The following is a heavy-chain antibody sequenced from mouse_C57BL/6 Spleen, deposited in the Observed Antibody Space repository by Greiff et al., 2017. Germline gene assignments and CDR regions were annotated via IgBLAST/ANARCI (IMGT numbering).Heavy chain of an antibody. CDR3: AREEGDYYGSSYFDY. D-gene: IGHD1-1*01. CDR2: ISDGGSYT. V-gene: IGHV5-4*01. CDR1: GFTFSSYA. J-gene: IGHJ2*01. Sequence: EVKLVESGGGLVKPGGSLKLSCAASGFTFSSYAMSWVRQTPEKRLEWVATISDGGSYTYYPDNVKGRFTIARDNAKSKLYLQMSHLKSEDTAMYYCAREEGDYYGSSYFDYWGQGTTVTVSS.